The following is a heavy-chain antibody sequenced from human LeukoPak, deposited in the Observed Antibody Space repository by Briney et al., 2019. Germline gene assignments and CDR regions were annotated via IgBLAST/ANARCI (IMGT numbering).Heavy chain of an antibody. CDR1: GYTFTSYG. CDR3: ARGTWSDSSGWYYFDY. V-gene: IGHV1-69*06. CDR2: IIPIFGTA. D-gene: IGHD6-19*01. Sequence: GASVKVSCTASGYTFTSYGISWVRQAPGQGLEWMGGIIPIFGTANYAQKFQGRVTITADKSTSTAYMELSSLRSEDTAVYYCARGTWSDSSGWYYFDYWGQGTLVTVSS. J-gene: IGHJ4*02.